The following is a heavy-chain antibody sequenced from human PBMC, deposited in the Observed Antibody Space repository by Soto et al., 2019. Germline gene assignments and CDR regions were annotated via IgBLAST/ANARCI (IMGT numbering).Heavy chain of an antibody. Sequence: SETLSLTCSVSGCSISSGGYSWSWIRQPPGKGLEWIGYIYHSGSTYYNPSLKSRVTISVDRSKNQFSLKLSSVTAADTAVYYCARGRITMVRGAWFDPWGQGTLVTVSS. J-gene: IGHJ5*02. CDR1: GCSISSGGYS. CDR3: ARGRITMVRGAWFDP. V-gene: IGHV4-30-2*01. D-gene: IGHD3-10*01. CDR2: IYHSGST.